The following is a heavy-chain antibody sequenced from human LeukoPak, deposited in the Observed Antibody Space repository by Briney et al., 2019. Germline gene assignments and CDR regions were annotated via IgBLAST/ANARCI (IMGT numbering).Heavy chain of an antibody. Sequence: PGGSLRLSCAASGFTFSSYAMSWVRQAPGKGLEWVSAISGSGGSTYYADSVKGRFTISRDNSKNTLYLQMDSLRAEDTAVYYCAKGPLTGDRWGYWYLDLWGRGTLVTVSS. CDR3: AKGPLTGDRWGYWYLDL. CDR2: ISGSGGST. D-gene: IGHD7-27*01. CDR1: GFTFSSYA. V-gene: IGHV3-23*01. J-gene: IGHJ2*01.